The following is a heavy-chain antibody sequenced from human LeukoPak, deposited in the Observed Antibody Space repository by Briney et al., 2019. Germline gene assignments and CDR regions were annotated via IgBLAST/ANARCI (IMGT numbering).Heavy chain of an antibody. CDR3: AREARVQTSTGVSGYYYMDV. V-gene: IGHV1-8*01. D-gene: IGHD4/OR15-4a*01. J-gene: IGHJ6*03. CDR1: GYTFTSYD. Sequence: ASVKVSCKASGYTFTSYDINWVRQATGQGLEWMGWMNPNSGNTGYAQKFQGRVTMTRNTSISTAYMELSSLRSEDTAVYYCAREARVQTSTGVSGYYYMDVWGKGTTVTISS. CDR2: MNPNSGNT.